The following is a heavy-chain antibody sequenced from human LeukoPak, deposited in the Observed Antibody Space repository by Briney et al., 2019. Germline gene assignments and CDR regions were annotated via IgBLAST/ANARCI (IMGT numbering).Heavy chain of an antibody. CDR1: GFTFSSYS. V-gene: IGHV3-21*01. CDR3: ARDQNPITIFGVVNRGYVFDI. Sequence: GGSLRLSCAASGFTFSSYSMNWVRQAPGKGLEWVSSISSSSSYIYYADSVKGRFTISRDNAKNSLYLQMNSLRAEDTAVYYCARDQNPITIFGVVNRGYVFDIWGQGTMVTVSS. J-gene: IGHJ3*02. CDR2: ISSSSSYI. D-gene: IGHD3-3*01.